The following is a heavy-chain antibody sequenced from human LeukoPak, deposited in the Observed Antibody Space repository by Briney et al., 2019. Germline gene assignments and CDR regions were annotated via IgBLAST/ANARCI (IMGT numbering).Heavy chain of an antibody. CDR3: ARQNGGTWNYYYYMDV. Sequence: SETLSLTCAVYGGSFSGYYWSWIRQPPGKGLEWIGEINHSGSTNYNPSLKSRVTISVDTSKNQFSLKLSSVTAADTAVYYCARQNGGTWNYYYYMDVWGKGITVTVSS. D-gene: IGHD1-1*01. CDR2: INHSGST. V-gene: IGHV4-34*01. J-gene: IGHJ6*03. CDR1: GGSFSGYY.